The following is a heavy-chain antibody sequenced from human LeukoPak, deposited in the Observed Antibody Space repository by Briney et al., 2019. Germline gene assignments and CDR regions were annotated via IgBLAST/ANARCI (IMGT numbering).Heavy chain of an antibody. J-gene: IGHJ4*02. CDR3: AREGPPYDYVWGSYRYLRQNGPNFDY. Sequence: SETLSLTCAVYGGSFSGHYWSWIRQPPGKGLEWIGEINHSGSTNYNPSLKSRVTISVDTSKNQFSLKLSSVTAADTAVYYCAREGPPYDYVWGSYRYLRQNGPNFDYWGQGTLVTVSS. CDR2: INHSGST. D-gene: IGHD3-16*02. CDR1: GGSFSGHY. V-gene: IGHV4-34*01.